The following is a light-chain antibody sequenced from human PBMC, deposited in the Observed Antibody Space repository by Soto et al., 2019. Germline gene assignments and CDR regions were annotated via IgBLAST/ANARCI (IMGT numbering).Light chain of an antibody. V-gene: IGLV4-69*01. J-gene: IGLJ2*01. CDR3: QTWDTVVV. CDR2: LNRDGSH. Sequence: QLVLTQSPSASASLGASVKLTCTLSSGHSDYGLGWHQQQPDKRPRYLMKLNRDGSHNKGDGIPDRFSGSNSGAERYLIISSLQSDDEADYYCQTWDTVVVFGGGTKLTVL. CDR1: SGHSDYG.